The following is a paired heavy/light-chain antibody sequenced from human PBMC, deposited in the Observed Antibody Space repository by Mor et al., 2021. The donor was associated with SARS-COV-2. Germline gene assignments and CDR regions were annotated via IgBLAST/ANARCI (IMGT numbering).Heavy chain of an antibody. V-gene: IGHV4-39*02. D-gene: IGHD5-12*01. CDR2: IYYRGNT. CDR3: ARINSGSLYYAMDV. J-gene: IGHJ6*02. Sequence: QLQLQESGPGLVKPSETLSLTCTVSGGSISSSSYSCAWIRQPPGKGLEWLGNIYYRGNTYFNPSLKSRLTISIDTSQNHFSLRLSSVTAADTAVYYCARINSGSLYYAMDVWGQGTTVTVSS. CDR1: GGSISSSSYS.
Light chain of an antibody. CDR1: QSITNY. V-gene: IGKV1-39*01. CDR2: ASS. Sequence: DIQMTQSPSSLSASVGDRVTITCRASQSITNYLNWYQQKPGKAPQLLIYASSTLQSGVPSRFSGSGSGTDFTLTISSLQPEDFATYYCQQSYGPLTWSLGQGTKVEIK. J-gene: IGKJ1*01. CDR3: QQSYGPLTWS.